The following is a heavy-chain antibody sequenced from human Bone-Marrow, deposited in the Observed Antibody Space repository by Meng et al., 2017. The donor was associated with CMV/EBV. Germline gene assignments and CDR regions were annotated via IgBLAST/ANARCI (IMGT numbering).Heavy chain of an antibody. V-gene: IGHV2-5*02. Sequence: QITLKESGLTLVNPTQTLTLTCTFSGFSLSTSGVGVGWIRQPPGKALELLAVIYSDGDKRYNPSLKSRLTITKDTSKNQVVLAMTNMDPVDTATYYCAHRRGNSSPWAWGHFDYLGQGTLVTVAS. CDR2: IYSDGDK. CDR3: AHRRGNSSPWAWGHFDY. J-gene: IGHJ4*02. D-gene: IGHD3-22*01. CDR1: GFSLSTSGVG.